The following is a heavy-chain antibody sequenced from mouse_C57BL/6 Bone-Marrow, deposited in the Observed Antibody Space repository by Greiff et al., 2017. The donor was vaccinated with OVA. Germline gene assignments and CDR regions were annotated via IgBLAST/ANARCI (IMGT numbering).Heavy chain of an antibody. J-gene: IGHJ4*01. CDR1: GYTFTSYW. V-gene: IGHV1-55*01. Sequence: VQLQQPGAELVKPGASVKMSCKASGYTFTSYWITWVKQRPGQGLEWIGDIYPGSGSTNYNEKFKSKATLTVDTSSSTAYMQLSSLTSEDSAVYYCARYDYDHYYAMDYWGQGTSVTVSS. CDR3: ARYDYDHYYAMDY. D-gene: IGHD2-4*01. CDR2: IYPGSGST.